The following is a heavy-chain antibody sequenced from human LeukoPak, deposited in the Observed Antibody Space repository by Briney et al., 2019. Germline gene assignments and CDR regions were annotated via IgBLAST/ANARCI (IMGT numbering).Heavy chain of an antibody. J-gene: IGHJ3*02. CDR3: ASRTTVTDADGFDI. CDR2: IYSGGST. CDR1: GFTFSGFW. V-gene: IGHV3-66*01. Sequence: PGGSLRLSCAASGFTFSGFWMNWVCKAPGKGLEWVSLIYSGGSTYNADSVKDRFTISRDNSKNTVYLQMNSLRAEDTAVYYCASRTTVTDADGFDIWGQGTMVTVSS. D-gene: IGHD4-17*01.